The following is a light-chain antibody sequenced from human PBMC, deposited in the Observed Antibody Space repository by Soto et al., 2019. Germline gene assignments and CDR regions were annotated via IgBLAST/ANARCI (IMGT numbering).Light chain of an antibody. CDR3: SSHSSSSTPYV. Sequence: QSVLTQPASVSGSPGQSIIISCTGTSSDVGAYNYVSWYQQYPGKAPKLMIYEVSNRPSGVSNRFSASKSGNTASLTISGLQAEDEADYYCSSHSSSSTPYVFGSGTKVTVL. CDR1: SSDVGAYNY. J-gene: IGLJ1*01. V-gene: IGLV2-14*01. CDR2: EVS.